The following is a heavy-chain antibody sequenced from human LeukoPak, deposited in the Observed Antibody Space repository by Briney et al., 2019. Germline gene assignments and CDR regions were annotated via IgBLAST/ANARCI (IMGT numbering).Heavy chain of an antibody. J-gene: IGHJ4*02. Sequence: GGSLRLSCAASGFTSSSHWMHWVRQAPGKGLVWVSRISSDGTNTNYADSVKGRFTISRDNAKNTLYLQMNSLRVEDTAVYYCTRGPPDGSGNYYPGDFWGQGTLVTVSS. V-gene: IGHV3-74*01. CDR2: ISSDGTNT. CDR3: TRGPPDGSGNYYPGDF. CDR1: GFTSSSHW. D-gene: IGHD3-10*01.